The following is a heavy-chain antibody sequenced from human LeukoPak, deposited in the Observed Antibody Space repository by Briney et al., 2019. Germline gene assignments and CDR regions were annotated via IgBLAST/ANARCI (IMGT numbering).Heavy chain of an antibody. CDR1: GFTFSSYW. Sequence: GSPRLSCAASGFTFSSYWMSWIRQPPGKGLEWIGYIYYSGSTNYNPSLKSRVTISVETSKNEFSLKLRSVTAADTAVYYCARVTGYRIEDYFDYWGQGTLVTVSS. V-gene: IGHV4-59*01. D-gene: IGHD6-13*01. CDR3: ARVTGYRIEDYFDY. J-gene: IGHJ4*02. CDR2: IYYSGST.